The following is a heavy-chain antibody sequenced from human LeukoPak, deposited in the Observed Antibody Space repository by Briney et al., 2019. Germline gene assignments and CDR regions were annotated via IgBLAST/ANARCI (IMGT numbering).Heavy chain of an antibody. CDR2: IRSKANSYAT. J-gene: IGHJ4*02. D-gene: IGHD6-19*01. CDR3: IAVAGQFDY. Sequence: PEGSLRLSCAASGFTFSGSAMHWVRQASGKGLEWVGRIRSKANSYATAYAASVKGRFTISRDDSKNTAYLQMNSLKTEDTAVYYCIAVAGQFDYWGQGTLVTVSS. CDR1: GFTFSGSA. V-gene: IGHV3-73*01.